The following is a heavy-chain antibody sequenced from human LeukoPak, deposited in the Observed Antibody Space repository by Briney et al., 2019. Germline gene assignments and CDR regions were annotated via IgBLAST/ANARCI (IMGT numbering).Heavy chain of an antibody. Sequence: PGGSLRLSCAASGFTVSSNYMSWVRQAPGTGLEWVSVIYSGGSTYYADSVKGRFTISRDNSKNTLYLQMNSLRAEDTAVYYCARDRGTYYYDSSDSSGFDYWGQGTLVTVSS. CDR1: GFTVSSNY. V-gene: IGHV3-66*01. CDR2: IYSGGST. CDR3: ARDRGTYYYDSSDSSGFDY. J-gene: IGHJ4*02. D-gene: IGHD3-22*01.